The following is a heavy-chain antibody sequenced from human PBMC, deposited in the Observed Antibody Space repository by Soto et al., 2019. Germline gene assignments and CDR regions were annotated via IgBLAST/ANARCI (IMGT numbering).Heavy chain of an antibody. CDR2: IYPGDSDT. D-gene: IGHD5-18*01. CDR3: ARHVDTAMPPYYHYGMDF. Sequence: GESLKISCKGSGYSFTSYWIGWVRQMPGKGLEWMGIIYPGDSDTRYSPSFQGQVTISADKSISTAYLQWSSLKASDTAMYYCARHVDTAMPPYYHYGMDFWGQGTTVIVSS. V-gene: IGHV5-51*01. CDR1: GYSFTSYW. J-gene: IGHJ6*02.